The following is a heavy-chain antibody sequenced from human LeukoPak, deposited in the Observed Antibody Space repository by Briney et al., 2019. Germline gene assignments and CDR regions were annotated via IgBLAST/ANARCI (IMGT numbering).Heavy chain of an antibody. CDR2: ITGSGDNT. CDR1: GFTFSSYA. D-gene: IGHD6-13*01. CDR3: AKALPPNLQLVPPYFDY. Sequence: VGSLRLSCAGSGFTFSSYAMSWVRQAPGKGLEWVSGITGSGDNTYFADCVKGRFTTSRDNSKNTLYLQMNSLRAEDTAVYYCAKALPPNLQLVPPYFDYWGQGTLATLSS. V-gene: IGHV3-23*01. J-gene: IGHJ4*02.